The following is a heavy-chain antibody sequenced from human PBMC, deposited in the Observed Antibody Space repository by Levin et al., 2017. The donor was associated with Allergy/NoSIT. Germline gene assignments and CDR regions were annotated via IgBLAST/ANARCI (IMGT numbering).Heavy chain of an antibody. Sequence: GGSLRLSCAASGFTFSDYYMSWIRQAPGKGLEWVSYISGSSSYTNYADSVKGRFTISRDNAKNSLYLQMNSLRPEDTAVYYCTRVLSYRGDYWGQGSLVTVSS. CDR1: GFTFSDYY. J-gene: IGHJ4*02. CDR2: ISGSSSYT. CDR3: TRVLSYRGDY. D-gene: IGHD3-16*02. V-gene: IGHV3-11*05.